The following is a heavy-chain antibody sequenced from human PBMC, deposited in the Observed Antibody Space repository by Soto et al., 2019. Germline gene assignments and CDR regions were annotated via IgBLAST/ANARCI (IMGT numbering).Heavy chain of an antibody. V-gene: IGHV3-48*02. CDR3: ARDRRAAVAGTGYWFDP. CDR2: ISSSSSTI. Sequence: PGGSLRLSCAASGFTFSSYSMNWVRQAPGKGLEWVSYISSSSSTIYYADSVKGRFTISRDNAKNSLYLQMNSLRDEDTAVYYCARDRRAAVAGTGYWFDPWGQGTLVTVSS. CDR1: GFTFSSYS. D-gene: IGHD6-19*01. J-gene: IGHJ5*02.